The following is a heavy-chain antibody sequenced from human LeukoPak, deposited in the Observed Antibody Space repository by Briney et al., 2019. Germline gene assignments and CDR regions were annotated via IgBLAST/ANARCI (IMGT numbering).Heavy chain of an antibody. CDR3: ARDTRISMVRGILSQGMDV. D-gene: IGHD3-10*01. CDR1: GFTFSSYA. V-gene: IGHV3-30-3*01. CDR2: ISYDGSNK. Sequence: GRSLRLSCAASGFTFSSYAMHWVRQAPGKGLEWVAVISYDGSNKYYADSVKGRFTISRDNSKNTLYLQMNSLRAEDTAVYYCARDTRISMVRGILSQGMDVWGQGTTVTVSS. J-gene: IGHJ6*02.